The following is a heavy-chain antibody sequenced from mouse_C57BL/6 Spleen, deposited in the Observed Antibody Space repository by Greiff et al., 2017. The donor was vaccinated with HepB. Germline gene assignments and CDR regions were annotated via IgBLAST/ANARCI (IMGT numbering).Heavy chain of an antibody. V-gene: IGHV5-4*01. J-gene: IGHJ2*01. D-gene: IGHD1-1*01. CDR3: ARDQFITTVVALDY. CDR1: GFTFSSYA. Sequence: DVHLVESGGGLVKPGGSLKLSCAASGFTFSSYAMSWVRQTPEKRLEWVATISDGGSYTYYPDNVKGRFTISRDNAKNNLYLQMSHLKSEDTAMYYCARDQFITTVVALDYWGQGTTLTVSS. CDR2: ISDGGSYT.